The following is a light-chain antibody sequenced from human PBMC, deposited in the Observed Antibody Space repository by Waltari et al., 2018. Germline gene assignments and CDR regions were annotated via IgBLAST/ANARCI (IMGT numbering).Light chain of an antibody. CDR2: SND. V-gene: IGLV1-44*01. CDR1: YSNIGSNI. Sequence: QSVLTQPPSASGTPGQRVTISCSGSYSNIGSNIVTWYQQLPGTAPKLLIYSNDYRTSVLPDRFSGSKSGTSASLAISGLQSEDEADYYCATCDDRLTGVVFGGGTRVTVL. CDR3: ATCDDRLTGVV. J-gene: IGLJ2*01.